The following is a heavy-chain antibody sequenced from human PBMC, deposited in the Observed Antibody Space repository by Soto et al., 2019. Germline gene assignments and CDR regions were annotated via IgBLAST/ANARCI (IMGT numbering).Heavy chain of an antibody. J-gene: IGHJ6*02. CDR3: ARNRLRYRSSGDQHRGMDV. CDR1: GASVSSDDR. D-gene: IGHD6-19*01. CDR2: VFHNSDV. V-gene: IGHV4-4*02. Sequence: QVHLQESGPTLVKVSGTLSLTCAVSGASVSSDDRWRWVRQPPGKGLEWIGDVFHNSDVTYNPSLGSRLYITPETSKNVFSLDLRSVTAADTAIYYCARNRLRYRSSGDQHRGMDVWGRGITVTVSS.